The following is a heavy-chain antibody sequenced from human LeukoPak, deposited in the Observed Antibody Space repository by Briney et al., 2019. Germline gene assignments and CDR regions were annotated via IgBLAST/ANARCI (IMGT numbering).Heavy chain of an antibody. Sequence: GGSLRLSCAASGFTFSTYNMHWVRQAPGKGMEWVSSISGTSRSTYIYYADSVKGRFTISRDNAENSLYLQMNSLRAEDTAVYYCARPSINDYGDFGYWGQGTLVTVSS. D-gene: IGHD4-17*01. CDR1: GFTFSTYN. CDR3: ARPSINDYGDFGY. CDR2: ISGTSRSTYI. V-gene: IGHV3-21*04. J-gene: IGHJ4*02.